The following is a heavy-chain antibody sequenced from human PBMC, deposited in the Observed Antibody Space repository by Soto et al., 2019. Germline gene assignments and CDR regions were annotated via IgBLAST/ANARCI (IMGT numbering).Heavy chain of an antibody. D-gene: IGHD3-22*01. V-gene: IGHV3-11*01. J-gene: IGHJ4*02. CDR3: ARDRGSSCYQRYYFDY. CDR2: ISSSGSTI. Sequence: GGSLRLSCAASGFTFSDYYMSWIRQAPGKGLEWVSYISSSGSTIYYADSVKGRFTISRDNAKNSLYLQMNSLRAEDTAVYYSARDRGSSCYQRYYFDYWGQGTLVTVSS. CDR1: GFTFSDYY.